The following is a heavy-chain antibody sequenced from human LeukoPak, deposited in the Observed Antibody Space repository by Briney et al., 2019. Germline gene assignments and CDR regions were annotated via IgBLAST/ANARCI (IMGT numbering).Heavy chain of an antibody. D-gene: IGHD3-10*01. CDR1: GGSISSSSYY. CDR3: ARGVWFGVNYFDY. Sequence: SETLSLTCTVSGGSISSSSYYWGWIRQPPGKGLEWIGSIYYSGSTYYNPSLKSRVTISVDTSKNQFSLKLSSVTAADTAVYYCARGVWFGVNYFDYWGQGTLVTVSS. V-gene: IGHV4-39*07. CDR2: IYYSGST. J-gene: IGHJ4*02.